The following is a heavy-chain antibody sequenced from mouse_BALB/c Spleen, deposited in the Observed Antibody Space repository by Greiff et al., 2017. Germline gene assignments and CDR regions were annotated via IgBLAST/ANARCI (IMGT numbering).Heavy chain of an antibody. Sequence: EVKLQESGAELVRPGALVKLSCKASGFNIKDYYMHWVKQRPEQGLEWIGWIDPENGNTIYDPKFQGKASITADTSSNTAYLQLSSLTSEDTAVYYCARGQGDGFAYWGQGTLVTVSA. CDR3: ARGQGDGFAY. D-gene: IGHD3-3*01. J-gene: IGHJ3*01. CDR2: IDPENGNT. CDR1: GFNIKDYY. V-gene: IGHV14-1*02.